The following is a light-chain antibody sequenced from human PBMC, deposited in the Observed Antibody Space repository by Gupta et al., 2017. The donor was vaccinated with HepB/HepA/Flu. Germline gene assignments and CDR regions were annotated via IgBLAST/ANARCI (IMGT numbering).Light chain of an antibody. CDR1: NNNVGDQG. CDR2: RNN. Sequence: QAGLTQPPSVSKGLRQTATLTCTGNNNNVGDQGAAWLQQHQGHPPKLLSYRNNKRPSGVSERFSASRSGKTASLTITGLQPEDETDYYCSAWDSSLSAWVFGGGTKLTVL. J-gene: IGLJ3*02. V-gene: IGLV10-54*04. CDR3: SAWDSSLSAWV.